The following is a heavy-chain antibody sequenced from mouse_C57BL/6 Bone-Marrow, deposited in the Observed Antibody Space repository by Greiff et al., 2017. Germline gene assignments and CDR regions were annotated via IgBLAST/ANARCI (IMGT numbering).Heavy chain of an antibody. CDR3: TTTLSAEPYFDY. Sequence: EVQVVESGAELVRPGASVKLSCTASGFNIKDDYMPWVKQRPEQGLEWIGWIDPENGDTEYASKVQGTATISADKSSNSVYLQLSSLTSEDTAVYYCTTTLSAEPYFDYWGQGTTLTVSS. J-gene: IGHJ2*01. CDR1: GFNIKDDY. CDR2: IDPENGDT. V-gene: IGHV14-4*01. D-gene: IGHD6-1*01.